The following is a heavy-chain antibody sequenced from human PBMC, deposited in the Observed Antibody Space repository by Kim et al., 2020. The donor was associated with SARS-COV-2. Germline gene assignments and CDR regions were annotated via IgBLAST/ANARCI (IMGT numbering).Heavy chain of an antibody. CDR3: ARDQLREGGMDV. V-gene: IGHV3-33*01. CDR2: IWYDGSNK. D-gene: IGHD3-10*01. Sequence: GGSLRLSCAASGFTFSSYGMHWVRQAPGKGLEWVAVIWYDGSNKYYADSVKGRFTISRDNSKNTLYLQMNSLRAEDTAVYYCARDQLREGGMDVWGQGTTVTVSS. CDR1: GFTFSSYG. J-gene: IGHJ6*02.